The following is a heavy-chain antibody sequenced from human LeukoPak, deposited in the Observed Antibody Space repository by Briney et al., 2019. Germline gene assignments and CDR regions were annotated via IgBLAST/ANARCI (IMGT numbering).Heavy chain of an antibody. Sequence: PSETLSLTCTVSGGSISSYYWSWIRQPPGKGLEWIGYIYYSGSTNYNPSLKSRVTISVDTSKNQFSLKLSSVTVADTAVFYCARENSGSYREFDYWGQGTLVTVSS. CDR1: GGSISSYY. J-gene: IGHJ4*02. CDR3: ARENSGSYREFDY. V-gene: IGHV4-59*12. D-gene: IGHD1-26*01. CDR2: IYYSGST.